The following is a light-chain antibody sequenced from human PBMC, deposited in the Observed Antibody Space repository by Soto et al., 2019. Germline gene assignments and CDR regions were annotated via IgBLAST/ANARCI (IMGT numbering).Light chain of an antibody. CDR3: QQYGTLYT. CDR2: GAS. Sequence: EIVMTQSPATLSVSPGERATLSCRASQSVSSNLAWYQQKPGQAPRLLIYGASTRATGIPARFSGSGSGTELTINIRSMQLEDFAVYYCQQYGTLYTXGQGTK. V-gene: IGKV3-15*01. CDR1: QSVSSN. J-gene: IGKJ2*01.